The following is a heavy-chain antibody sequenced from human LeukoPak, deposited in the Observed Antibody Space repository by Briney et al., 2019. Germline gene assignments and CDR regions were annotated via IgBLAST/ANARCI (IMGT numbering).Heavy chain of an antibody. D-gene: IGHD6-13*01. CDR2: IKSKTDGGTT. CDR3: TYYGYSISWWLDY. V-gene: IGHV3-15*01. J-gene: IGHJ4*02. Sequence: GGSLRLSCAASGFTFSNAWMSWVRQAPGKGLEWVGRIKSKTDGGTTDYAAPVKGRFTISRDDSKNTLYLQMNSLKTEDTAVYYCTYYGYSISWWLDYWGQGTLVTVSS. CDR1: GFTFSNAW.